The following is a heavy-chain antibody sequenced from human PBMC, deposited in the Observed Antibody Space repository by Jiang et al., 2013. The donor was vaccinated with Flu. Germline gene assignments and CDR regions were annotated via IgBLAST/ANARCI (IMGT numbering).Heavy chain of an antibody. J-gene: IGHJ6*02. Sequence: GAEVKKPGSSVRLSCKSSGGTFSSFSFSWVRQAPRKGLEWVGGISTISGSADYAQTFEGRVTIEADKSTSAVYLEVNRLRPEDTAIYFCARSSGSSWDHYQYGMFVWGQGTTVTVPS. CDR3: ARSSGSSWDHYQYGMFV. D-gene: IGHD3-10*01. CDR2: ISTISGSA. V-gene: IGHV1-69*06. CDR1: GGTFSSFS.